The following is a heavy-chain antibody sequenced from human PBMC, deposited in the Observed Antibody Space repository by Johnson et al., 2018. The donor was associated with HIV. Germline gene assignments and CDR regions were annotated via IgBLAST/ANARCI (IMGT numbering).Heavy chain of an antibody. Sequence: QVQLVESGGGVVQPGRSLRLSCAASGFTFSNYAMHWVRQAPGKGLEWVAVMSYDGSNNYYADSVKGRFTISRDNSKNTLYLQMNSLRAEDTAVYYCARAPWEYSSSSGAFDIWGQGTMVTVSS. V-gene: IGHV3-30*04. CDR1: GFTFSNYA. CDR3: ARAPWEYSSSSGAFDI. J-gene: IGHJ3*02. D-gene: IGHD6-6*01. CDR2: MSYDGSNN.